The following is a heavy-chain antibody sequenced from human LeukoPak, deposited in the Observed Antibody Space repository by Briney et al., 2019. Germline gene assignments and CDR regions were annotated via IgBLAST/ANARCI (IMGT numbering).Heavy chain of an antibody. D-gene: IGHD3-22*01. CDR3: ARGNYYDSSGYLGPRGDY. CDR2: MNPNSGNT. Sequence: ASVKVSCKASGYTFTSYDINWVRQAPGQGLEWMGWMNPNSGNTGYAQKFQGRVTMTRNTSISTAYMELSSLRSEDTAVYYCARGNYYDSSGYLGPRGDYWGQGTLVTVSS. J-gene: IGHJ4*02. CDR1: GYTFTSYD. V-gene: IGHV1-8*01.